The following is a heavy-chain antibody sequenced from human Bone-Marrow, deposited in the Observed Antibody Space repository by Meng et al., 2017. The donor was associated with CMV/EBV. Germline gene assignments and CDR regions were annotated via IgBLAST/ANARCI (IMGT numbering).Heavy chain of an antibody. CDR2: INPNSGGT. V-gene: IGHV1-2*02. CDR3: ARAHCSSTSCLIDY. CDR1: GYTFPGYY. J-gene: IGHJ4*02. D-gene: IGHD2-2*01. Sequence: GPLLAAGAVMEKPGAAVNVSFKASGYTFPGYYMHRVRPAPGQGLEGMGWINPNSGGTNYAQKFQGRLNMTRDTSISTAYMKLSRLRPDDTAVYYCARAHCSSTSCLIDYWGQGTLVTVSS.